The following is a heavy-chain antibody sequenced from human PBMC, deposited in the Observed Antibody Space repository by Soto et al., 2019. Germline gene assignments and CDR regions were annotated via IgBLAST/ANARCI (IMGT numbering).Heavy chain of an antibody. CDR3: ARDLEMATKSPGDY. CDR1: GFTFSSYA. V-gene: IGHV3-30-3*01. D-gene: IGHD5-12*01. Sequence: QVQLVESGGGVVQPGRSLRLSCAASGFTFSSYAMHWVRQAPGKGLEWVAVISYDGSNKYYADSVKGRFTISRDNSKNPLYLQMNSLRAEDTAVYYCARDLEMATKSPGDYWGQGTLVTVSS. J-gene: IGHJ4*02. CDR2: ISYDGSNK.